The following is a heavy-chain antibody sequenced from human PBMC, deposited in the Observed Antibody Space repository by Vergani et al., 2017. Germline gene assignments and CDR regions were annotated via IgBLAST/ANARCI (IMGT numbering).Heavy chain of an antibody. V-gene: IGHV4-31*03. CDR2: IYYSVST. CDR3: ASGWLGLWFGEFSRFDP. D-gene: IGHD3-10*01. Sequence: QVQLQESGPGLVKPSQTLSLTCTVSGGSISSYYWSWIRQHPGKGLEWIGYIYYSVSTYYNPSLKSRVTISVDTSKNQFSLKLSSVTAADTAVYYCASGWLGLWFGEFSRFDPWGQGTLVTVSS. CDR1: GGSISSYY. J-gene: IGHJ5*02.